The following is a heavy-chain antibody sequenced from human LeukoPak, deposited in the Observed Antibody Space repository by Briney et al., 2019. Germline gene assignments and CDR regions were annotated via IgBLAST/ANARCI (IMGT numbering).Heavy chain of an antibody. CDR1: GFTFSSYS. V-gene: IGHV3-21*01. CDR2: ISSSSSYI. Sequence: GGSLRLSCAASGFTFSSYSMNWVRQAPGKGLEWVSSISSSSSYIYYADSVKGRFTISRDNAKNSLYLQMNSLRAEDTAVYYCARVVAGSSWYGGFLDYWGQGTLVTVSS. D-gene: IGHD6-13*01. CDR3: ARVVAGSSWYGGFLDY. J-gene: IGHJ4*02.